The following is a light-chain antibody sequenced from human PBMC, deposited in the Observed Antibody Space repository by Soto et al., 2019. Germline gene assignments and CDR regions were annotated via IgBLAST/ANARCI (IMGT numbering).Light chain of an antibody. Sequence: AIRITQSPCSCSASTGDRVSITCLATQDIGTYLAWYQQIPGKAPKLLIYDASTLQTGVPSRFSGSGSGTDFTLTISYLQSEDFGTYYCQQFYNYPRTCGQGTKVDIK. J-gene: IGKJ1*01. CDR1: QDIGTY. CDR2: DAS. CDR3: QQFYNYPRT. V-gene: IGKV1-8*01.